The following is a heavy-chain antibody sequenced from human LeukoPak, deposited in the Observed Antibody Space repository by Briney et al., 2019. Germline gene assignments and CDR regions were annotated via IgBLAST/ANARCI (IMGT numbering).Heavy chain of an antibody. D-gene: IGHD2-2*02. CDR1: GFPFSTYS. J-gene: IGHJ4*02. CDR3: GRGFSIVPAGIPDY. CDR2: ITSSSSYI. V-gene: IGHV3-21*01. Sequence: GGSLRLSCAASGFPFSTYSMNWVRQAPGKGLEWVSSITSSSSYIYYADSVKGRFTISRDNAKNSLYLQMNSLRAEDTAVYYCGRGFSIVPAGIPDYWGLGTLVTVSS.